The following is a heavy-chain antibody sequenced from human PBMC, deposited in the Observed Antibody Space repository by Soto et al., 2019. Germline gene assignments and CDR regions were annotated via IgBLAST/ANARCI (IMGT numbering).Heavy chain of an antibody. Sequence: SLRLSCGAPGVTFKDYGMHWVRQAPGKGLEWVAVISYDGKQTYYAXSVKGRFTISKDKSKRTLFLQRNSLRVDDTAVYYCARDGWGSNWYFDLWGRGTLVTVSS. CDR3: ARDGWGSNWYFDL. CDR2: ISYDGKQT. V-gene: IGHV3-30*03. CDR1: GVTFKDYG. J-gene: IGHJ2*01. D-gene: IGHD3-16*01.